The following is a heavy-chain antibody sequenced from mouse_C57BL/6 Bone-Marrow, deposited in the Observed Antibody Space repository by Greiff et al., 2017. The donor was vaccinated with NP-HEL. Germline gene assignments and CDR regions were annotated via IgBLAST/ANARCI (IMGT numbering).Heavy chain of an antibody. CDR1: GFNIKDDY. J-gene: IGHJ2*01. Sequence: EVQLQQSGAELVRPGASVKLSCTASGFNIKDDYMHWVKQRPEQGLEWIGWIDPENGDTEYASKFQGKATITADTSSNTAYLQLSSLTSEDTAVYYCTIRGYYGISPCYVDYWGQGTTLTVSS. CDR2: IDPENGDT. D-gene: IGHD1-1*01. V-gene: IGHV14-4*01. CDR3: TIRGYYGISPCYVDY.